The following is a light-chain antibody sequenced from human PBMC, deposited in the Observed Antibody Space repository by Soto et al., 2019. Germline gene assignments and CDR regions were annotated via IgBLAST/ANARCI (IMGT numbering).Light chain of an antibody. CDR3: SSYAGSNNFV. CDR1: SSDVGGYNY. Sequence: QSVLTQPPSASGSPGQSVTISCTGTSSDVGGYNYVSWYQQHPGKAPKLMIYEVSERPSGVPDRFSGSKSSNTASLTVSGLQADDEADYYCSSYAGSNNFVFGTGTKV. J-gene: IGLJ1*01. V-gene: IGLV2-8*01. CDR2: EVS.